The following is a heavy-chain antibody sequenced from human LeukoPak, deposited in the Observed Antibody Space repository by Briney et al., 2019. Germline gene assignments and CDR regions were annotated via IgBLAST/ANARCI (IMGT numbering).Heavy chain of an antibody. V-gene: IGHV1-58*02. CDR3: AAADNYYDSSGYPLYAFDI. CDR2: IVVGSGNT. D-gene: IGHD3-22*01. Sequence: SVKVSCKASGFTFTSSAMQWVRQARGQRLEWIGWIVVGSGNTNYARKFQERVTITRDMSTSTAYMELSSLRSEDTAVYYCAAADNYYDSSGYPLYAFDIWGQGTMVTVSS. J-gene: IGHJ3*02. CDR1: GFTFTSSA.